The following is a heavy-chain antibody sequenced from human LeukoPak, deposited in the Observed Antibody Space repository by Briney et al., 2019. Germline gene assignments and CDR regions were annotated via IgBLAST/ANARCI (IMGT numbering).Heavy chain of an antibody. V-gene: IGHV4-34*01. CDR2: INHSGST. J-gene: IGHJ3*02. Sequence: PSETLSLTCAVYGGSFSGYYWSWIRQPPGKGLEWIGEINHSGSTNYNPSLKSRVTISVDTSKNQFSLKLSSVTAADTAVYYCARERGFCSGGTCYCAFDIWGQGTMVTVSS. CDR1: GGSFSGYY. CDR3: ARERGFCSGGTCYCAFDI. D-gene: IGHD2-15*01.